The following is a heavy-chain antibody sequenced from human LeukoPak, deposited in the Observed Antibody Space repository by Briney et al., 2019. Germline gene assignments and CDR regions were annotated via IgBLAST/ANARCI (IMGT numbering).Heavy chain of an antibody. J-gene: IGHJ4*02. CDR3: VQRGLDY. Sequence: GGSLRLSCAASGFTFDDYAMHWVRQAPGKGLEWVSGISWNSGSIGYADSVKGRFTISRDNAKSSLYLQMTSLRAEDTAVYYCVQRGLDYWGQGTQVTVSS. CDR2: ISWNSGSI. D-gene: IGHD6-25*01. CDR1: GFTFDDYA. V-gene: IGHV3-9*01.